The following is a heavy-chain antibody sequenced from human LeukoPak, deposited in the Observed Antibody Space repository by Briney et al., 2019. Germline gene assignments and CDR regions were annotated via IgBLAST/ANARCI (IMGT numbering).Heavy chain of an antibody. V-gene: IGHV4-61*02. D-gene: IGHD6-13*01. CDR3: AREARSSWTFIDY. CDR2: IYTSGST. J-gene: IGHJ4*02. CDR1: GGSISSGSYY. Sequence: SETLSLTCTVSGGSISSGSYYWSWIRQPAGKGLEWIGRIYTSGSTNYNPSLKSRVTISVDTSKNQFSLKLSSVTAADTAAYYCAREARSSWTFIDYWGQGTLVTVSS.